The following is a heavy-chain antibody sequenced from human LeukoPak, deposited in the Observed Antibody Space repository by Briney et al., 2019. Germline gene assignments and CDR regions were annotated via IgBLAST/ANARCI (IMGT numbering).Heavy chain of an antibody. CDR3: ARDQAWWELEIDAFDI. J-gene: IGHJ3*02. CDR2: INHNGGST. V-gene: IGHV1-46*01. Sequence: ASVTVSCKASGYIFTNYYIHWVRQAPGQGLEWMGLINHNGGSTNYAQKFQGRVTITRDTSTSTAYMELRSLRSDGTAVYYCARDQAWWELEIDAFDIWGQGTMVTVSS. D-gene: IGHD1-26*01. CDR1: GYIFTNYY.